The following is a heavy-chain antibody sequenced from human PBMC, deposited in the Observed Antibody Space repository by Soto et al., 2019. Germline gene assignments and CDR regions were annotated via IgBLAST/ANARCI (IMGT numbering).Heavy chain of an antibody. Sequence: EVQLLESGGALVQPGGSLRLSCAASEFTFSSYAMSWVRQAPGKGPEWVAVISDTGGGTYYADSVKGRFTISRHNSKNPLYLQMNSLRAEDTGVYYCAKEAGGGAYSKSWYEFDYWGQGTQVTVSS. J-gene: IGHJ4*02. D-gene: IGHD6-13*01. V-gene: IGHV3-23*01. CDR3: AKEAGGGAYSKSWYEFDY. CDR1: EFTFSSYA. CDR2: ISDTGGGT.